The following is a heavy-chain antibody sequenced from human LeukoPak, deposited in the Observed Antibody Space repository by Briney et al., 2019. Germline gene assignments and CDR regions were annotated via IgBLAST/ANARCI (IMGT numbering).Heavy chain of an antibody. V-gene: IGHV1-69*13. D-gene: IGHD3-22*01. CDR2: IIPIFGTA. CDR3: ASGDYYDSRRDAFDI. Sequence: ASVKVSCKASGGTFSSYAISWVRQAPGQGLEWMGGIIPIFGTANYAQKFQGRVTITADESTSTAYMGLSSLRSEDTAVYYCASGDYYDSRRDAFDIWGQGTMVTVSS. CDR1: GGTFSSYA. J-gene: IGHJ3*02.